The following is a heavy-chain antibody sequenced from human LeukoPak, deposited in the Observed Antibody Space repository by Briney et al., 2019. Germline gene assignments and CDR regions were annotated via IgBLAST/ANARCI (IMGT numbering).Heavy chain of an antibody. CDR2: IIPIFGTA. D-gene: IGHD2-2*01. Sequence: SVKVSWKASGGTFSSYAISWVRQAPGQGLEWMGGIIPIFGTANYAQKFQGRVTITADESTSTAYMELSSLRSEDTAVYYCASSAATPPGNIVVVPAAMNNWFDPWGQGTLVTVSS. CDR1: GGTFSSYA. V-gene: IGHV1-69*13. J-gene: IGHJ5*02. CDR3: ASSAATPPGNIVVVPAAMNNWFDP.